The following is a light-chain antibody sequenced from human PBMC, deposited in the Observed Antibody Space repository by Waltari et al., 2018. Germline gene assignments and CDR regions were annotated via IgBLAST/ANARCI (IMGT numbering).Light chain of an antibody. CDR3: QQYSGYPFT. CDR1: QNISRW. Sequence: DIHMTQSPSTLSASVGDRVTIPCRASQNISRWLAWYQQRPGKAPKLLISDASFLQSGVPSRFSGSGSVTAFTLTISSLQPDDFAIYYCQQYSGYPFTFGPGTKVEIK. J-gene: IGKJ3*01. V-gene: IGKV1-5*01. CDR2: DAS.